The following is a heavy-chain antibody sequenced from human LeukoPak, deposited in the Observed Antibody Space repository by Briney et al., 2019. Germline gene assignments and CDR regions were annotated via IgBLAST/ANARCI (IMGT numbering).Heavy chain of an antibody. CDR1: GFMFTSYW. J-gene: IGHJ3*02. D-gene: IGHD6-6*01. Sequence: GGSLRLSCAASGFMFTSYWMSWVRQAPGKGLEWVANINQDGSAKYYVDSVKGRFTISRDNAKNSLYLQMNSLRAEDTAVYYCAGSLSPYDAFDIWGQGTMVSVSS. CDR2: INQDGSAK. CDR3: AGSLSPYDAFDI. V-gene: IGHV3-7*01.